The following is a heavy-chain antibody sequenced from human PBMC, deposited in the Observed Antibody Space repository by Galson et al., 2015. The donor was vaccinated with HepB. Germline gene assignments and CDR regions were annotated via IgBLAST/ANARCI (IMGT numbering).Heavy chain of an antibody. D-gene: IGHD2-2*01. CDR2: IVVGSGNT. Sequence: SVKVSCKASGFTFTSSAMQWVRQARGQRLEWIGWIVVGSGNTNYAQKFQERVTITRDMSTSTAYMELSSLRSEDTAVYYCAADVGGGNCSSTSCSDDAFDIWDQGTMVTVSS. J-gene: IGHJ3*02. V-gene: IGHV1-58*02. CDR1: GFTFTSSA. CDR3: AADVGGGNCSSTSCSDDAFDI.